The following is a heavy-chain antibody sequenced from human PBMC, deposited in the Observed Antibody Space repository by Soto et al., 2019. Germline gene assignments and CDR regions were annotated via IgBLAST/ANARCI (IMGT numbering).Heavy chain of an antibody. D-gene: IGHD5-12*01. Sequence: QVQLQESGPRLVKPSETLSLTCSVSGGSISSYYWSWIRQPPGKGLEWIGYIYYTGSTNYNPSLKSRVTISVDTSKNQFSLNLSSLTAADTAVYYGARDGDVASNHHWVDLWGQGTLVTVSS. CDR2: IYYTGST. CDR3: ARDGDVASNHHWVDL. V-gene: IGHV4-59*01. J-gene: IGHJ5*02. CDR1: GGSISSYY.